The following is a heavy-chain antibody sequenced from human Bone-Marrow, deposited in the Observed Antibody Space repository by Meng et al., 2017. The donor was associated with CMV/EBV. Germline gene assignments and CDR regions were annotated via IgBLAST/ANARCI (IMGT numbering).Heavy chain of an antibody. D-gene: IGHD3-3*01. CDR2: ISWSGGST. V-gene: IGHV3-23*01. J-gene: IGHJ4*02. Sequence: LSLTCAASGFTFSRYAMSWVRQAPGKGLEWVSGISWSGGSTYFADSVKGRFTISRDNSKSTLYLQINSLRAEDTAVYFCAKDSQGDFWSGYYDRGDLDYWGQGTRVTVSS. CDR3: AKDSQGDFWSGYYDRGDLDY. CDR1: GFTFSRYA.